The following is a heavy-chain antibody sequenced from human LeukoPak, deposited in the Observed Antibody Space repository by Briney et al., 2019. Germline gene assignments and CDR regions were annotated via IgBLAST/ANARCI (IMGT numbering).Heavy chain of an antibody. V-gene: IGHV3-33*06. CDR2: IWYDGSTK. CDR3: AKHIDYGANSVVDY. Sequence: GGSLRLSCAASGFNFGSYGMHWVRQAPGKGLEWVAVIWYDGSTKYYAGSVKGRFTISRDNSKNTLYLQMSSLRAEDTAVYYCAKHIDYGANSVVDYWGQGTLVTVSS. J-gene: IGHJ4*02. D-gene: IGHD4-23*01. CDR1: GFNFGSYG.